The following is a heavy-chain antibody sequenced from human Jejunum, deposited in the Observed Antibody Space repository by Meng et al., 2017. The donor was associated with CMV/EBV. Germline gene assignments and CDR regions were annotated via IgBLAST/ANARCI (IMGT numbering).Heavy chain of an antibody. D-gene: IGHD3-10*01. V-gene: IGHV3-9*01. J-gene: IGHJ4*02. CDR3: AKDRLTIAFLDY. CDR2: ITWNSGSI. CDR1: GFTVDDYA. Sequence: AASGFTVDDYAMHWVRQAPGKGLEWVSGITWNSGSIGYADSVKGRFTISRDNSKNTLYLQMNSLRAEDTAVYYCAKDRLTIAFLDYWGQGTQVTVSS.